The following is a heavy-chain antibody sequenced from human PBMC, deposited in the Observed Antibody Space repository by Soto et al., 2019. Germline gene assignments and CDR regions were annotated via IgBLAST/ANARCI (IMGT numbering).Heavy chain of an antibody. CDR2: INPNSGGT. Sequence: ASVKVSCKASGYTFTGYYMHWVRQAPGQGLEWMGWINPNSGGTNYAQKFQGWVTMTRDTSISTAYMELSRLRSDDTAVYYCASMYGSGSANWFDPWGQGTLVTV. CDR1: GYTFTGYY. CDR3: ASMYGSGSANWFDP. V-gene: IGHV1-2*04. J-gene: IGHJ5*02. D-gene: IGHD3-10*01.